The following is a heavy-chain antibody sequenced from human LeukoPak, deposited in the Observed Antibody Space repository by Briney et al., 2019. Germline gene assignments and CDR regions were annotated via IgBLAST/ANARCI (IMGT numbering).Heavy chain of an antibody. CDR1: GFTFSSYG. Sequence: GGSLRLSCAASGFTFSSYGMHWVRQAPGKGLEWVAVISYDGSNKYYADSVKSRFTISRDNSKNTLYLQMNSLRAEDTAVYYCAKGGAVGATSFDYWGQGTLVTVSS. J-gene: IGHJ4*02. CDR3: AKGGAVGATSFDY. CDR2: ISYDGSNK. V-gene: IGHV3-30*18. D-gene: IGHD1-26*01.